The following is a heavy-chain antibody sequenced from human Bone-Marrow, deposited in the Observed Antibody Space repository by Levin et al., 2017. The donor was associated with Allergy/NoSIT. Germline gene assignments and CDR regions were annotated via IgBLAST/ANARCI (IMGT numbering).Heavy chain of an antibody. V-gene: IGHV3-23*01. CDR1: GFTFSNYH. CDR2: LSGNGVTT. J-gene: IGHJ6*04. Sequence: PGGSLRLSCAASGFTFSNYHMIWVRQAPGKGLEWVAALSGNGVTTHYADSVKGRFTISRDNSKSTLFLQMSSLRAEDTAVYFCAKIYDAHTISDYYWMDVCGKGTTVTVSS. D-gene: IGHD3-16*01. CDR3: AKIYDAHTISDYYWMDV.